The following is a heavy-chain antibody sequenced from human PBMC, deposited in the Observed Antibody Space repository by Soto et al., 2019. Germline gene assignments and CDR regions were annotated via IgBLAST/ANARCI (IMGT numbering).Heavy chain of an antibody. D-gene: IGHD3-10*01. CDR2: IYYSGST. Sequence: SETLSLTCTVCGDSITGSSYYWVWIRQAPGKGLEWIGTIYYSGSTYYNPSLKSRVTISVDTSKNQFSLNLSSVTAADTAVYYCARHPHWLLVSGSYCSLPGLDPWAKRSPVAV. J-gene: IGHJ5*02. CDR1: GDSITGSSYY. V-gene: IGHV4-39*01. CDR3: ARHPHWLLVSGSYCSLPGLDP.